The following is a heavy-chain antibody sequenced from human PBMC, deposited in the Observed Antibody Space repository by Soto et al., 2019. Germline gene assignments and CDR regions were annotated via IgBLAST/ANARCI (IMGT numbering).Heavy chain of an antibody. D-gene: IGHD3-10*01. J-gene: IGHJ6*02. Sequence: GGSLRLSCAASGFTFSSYGMHWVRQAPGKGLEWVAVISYDGSNKYYADSVKGRLTISRDNSKNTLYLQMNSLRAEDTAVYYCAKDYYGSGTLTLYYYYCGMDVWGQGTTVTVSS. V-gene: IGHV3-30*18. CDR2: ISYDGSNK. CDR1: GFTFSSYG. CDR3: AKDYYGSGTLTLYYYYCGMDV.